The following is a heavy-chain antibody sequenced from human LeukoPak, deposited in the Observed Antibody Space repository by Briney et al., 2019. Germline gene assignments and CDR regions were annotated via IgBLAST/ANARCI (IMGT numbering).Heavy chain of an antibody. V-gene: IGHV3-74*01. CDR1: GFTFSSYS. J-gene: IGHJ4*02. D-gene: IGHD3-16*01. Sequence: QPGGSLRLSCRASGFTFSSYSMNWVRQAPGKGLVWVSIINTDTRGTYYADSVKGRFTISRDNAKNTLYLQMNSLRAEDTAVYYCARAGAYHFDNWGQGTLVTVSS. CDR3: ARAGAYHFDN. CDR2: INTDTRGT.